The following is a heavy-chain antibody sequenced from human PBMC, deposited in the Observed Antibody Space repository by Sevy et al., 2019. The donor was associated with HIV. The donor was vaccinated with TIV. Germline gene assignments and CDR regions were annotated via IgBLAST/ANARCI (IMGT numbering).Heavy chain of an antibody. V-gene: IGHV3-23*01. Sequence: GGSLRLSCAASGFTFGTYVMSWIRQAPGKGLEWVSNLSNGGDSTNYAYSVKGRSTISRDNSKSTLYLQMNSLRVEDTAVYHCLRDGLYNFSTWGRGTLVAGSS. CDR3: LRDGLYNFST. J-gene: IGHJ4*02. CDR2: LSNGGDST. CDR1: GFTFGTYV. D-gene: IGHD3-3*01.